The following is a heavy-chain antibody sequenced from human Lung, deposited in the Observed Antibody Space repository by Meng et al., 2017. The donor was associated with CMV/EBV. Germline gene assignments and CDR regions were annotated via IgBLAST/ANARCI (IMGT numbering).Heavy chain of an antibody. CDR3: ARDLEY. V-gene: IGHV4-39*07. CDR1: GGSISSSTYY. CDR2: LYDSGST. D-gene: IGHD1-1*01. Sequence: QLQRQDSGPGRVRPSETLSLPCSVSGGSISSSTYYWAWIRQPPGKGLEWIGSLYDSGSTYYHPSLKSRVTISVDTSKTYFSLKLRSVTAADTAVYYCARDLEYWGQGTLVTVSS. J-gene: IGHJ4*02.